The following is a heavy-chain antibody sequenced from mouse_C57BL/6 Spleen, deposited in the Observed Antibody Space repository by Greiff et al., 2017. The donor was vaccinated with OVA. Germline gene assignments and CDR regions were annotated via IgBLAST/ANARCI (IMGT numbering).Heavy chain of an antibody. D-gene: IGHD2-2*01. Sequence: QVQLQQPGAELAKPGASVKLSCKASGYTFTSYWMHWVKQRPGQGLEWIGFINPSSGYTNYNQKFKDKATLTADKSSSTAYMQLSSLTYEDSAVYYCARMDYGNDLDYWGQGTTLTVSS. CDR1: GYTFTSYW. CDR2: INPSSGYT. J-gene: IGHJ2*01. CDR3: ARMDYGNDLDY. V-gene: IGHV1-7*01.